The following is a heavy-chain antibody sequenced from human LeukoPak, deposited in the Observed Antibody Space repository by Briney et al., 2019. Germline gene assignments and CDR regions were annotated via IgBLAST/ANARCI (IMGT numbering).Heavy chain of an antibody. CDR2: IYSGGST. CDR3: AKLSWEPYNWFDP. Sequence: GGSLRLSCAASGFTVSSNYMSWIRQAPGKGLEWVSVIYSGGSTYYADSVKGRFTISRDNSKNTLYLQMNSLRAEDTAVYYCAKLSWEPYNWFDPWGQGTLVTVSS. V-gene: IGHV3-66*01. CDR1: GFTVSSNY. D-gene: IGHD1-26*01. J-gene: IGHJ5*02.